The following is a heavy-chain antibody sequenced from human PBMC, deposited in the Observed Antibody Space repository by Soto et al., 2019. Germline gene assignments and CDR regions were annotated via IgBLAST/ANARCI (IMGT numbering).Heavy chain of an antibody. J-gene: IGHJ4*02. CDR3: AREPATAKPEGVDF. D-gene: IGHD1-1*01. CDR2: INPNSGGT. Sequence: ASVKVSCKASGYTFSDYYIHWVRQAPGQGLEWIGWINPNSGGTKYAPKFQGGVTMTRDTSITTAYMELSRLRSGDTAVYYCAREPATAKPEGVDFWGQGTLVTVSS. V-gene: IGHV1-2*02. CDR1: GYTFSDYY.